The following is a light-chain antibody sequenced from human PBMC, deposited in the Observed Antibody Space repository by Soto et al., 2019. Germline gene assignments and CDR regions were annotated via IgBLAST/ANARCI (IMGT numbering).Light chain of an antibody. Sequence: AIQMTQSPSSLSASAGDRVTITCRASQDIGTYLVWYQQKPGKAPNLLIYSASTLHSGGPSRFSGSGAGTVLTLTISSLQSEDSATYFCQPYFKLRTFGQGTKVEVK. J-gene: IGKJ1*01. CDR2: SAS. CDR3: QPYFKLRT. V-gene: IGKV1-8*01. CDR1: QDIGTY.